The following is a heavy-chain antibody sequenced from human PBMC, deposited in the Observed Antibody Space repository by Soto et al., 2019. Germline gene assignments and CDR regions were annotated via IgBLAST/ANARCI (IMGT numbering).Heavy chain of an antibody. V-gene: IGHV3-53*01. CDR3: ARDASSNAVAGTEN. D-gene: IGHD6-19*01. J-gene: IGHJ4*02. CDR2: IYSGGST. CDR1: GFTVSSNY. Sequence: GGSLRLSCAASGFTVSSNYMSWVRQAPGKGLEWVSVIYSGGSTYYADSVKGRFTISRDNSKNTLYLQMNSLRAEDTAVYYCARDASSNAVAGTENWGQGTLVTVSS.